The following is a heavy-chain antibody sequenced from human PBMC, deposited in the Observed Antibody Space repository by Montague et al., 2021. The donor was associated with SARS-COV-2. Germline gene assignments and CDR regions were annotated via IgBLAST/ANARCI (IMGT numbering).Heavy chain of an antibody. CDR3: ARDRDWDDWCGMDV. D-gene: IGHD2-21*01. Sequence: SLRLSCAASGSIFSSYEMNWVRQAPGKGLEWISYISSSGGGSTKHYTDSVKGRFTISRDSAKNSLYLQMNSLRVEDTAIYYCARDRDWDDWCGMDVWGQGTTVTVSS. J-gene: IGHJ6*02. CDR1: GSIFSSYE. V-gene: IGHV3-48*03. CDR2: ISSSGGGSTK.